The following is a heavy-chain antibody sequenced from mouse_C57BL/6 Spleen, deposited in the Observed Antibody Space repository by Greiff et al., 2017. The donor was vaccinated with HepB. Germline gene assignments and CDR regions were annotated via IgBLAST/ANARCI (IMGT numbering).Heavy chain of an antibody. J-gene: IGHJ1*03. V-gene: IGHV1-83*01. CDR2: YPGSGNTY. Sequence: VQLKQSGPELVKPGASVKMSCKASGYTFTDYYMHWVKQKPGKGLEWIGEIYPGSGNTYYNEKFKGKATLTADTSSSTAYMQLSSLTSEDSAVYFCARSIYPCVWGTGTTVTVSS. CDR1: YTFTDYYM. CDR3: RSIYPCV.